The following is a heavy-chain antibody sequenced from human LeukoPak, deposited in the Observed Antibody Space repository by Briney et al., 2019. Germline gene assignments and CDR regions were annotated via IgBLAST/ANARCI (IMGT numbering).Heavy chain of an antibody. CDR3: ARQITAGFDY. D-gene: IGHD3-10*01. V-gene: IGHV3-23*01. CDR2: ISGSGGST. CDR1: GVTFSSYS. J-gene: IGHJ4*02. Sequence: PGGSLRLSCEASGVTFSSYSMNWVRQAPGKGLEWVSAISGSGGSTYYADSVKGRFTISRDNSKNTLYLQMNSLRAEDTAVYYCARQITAGFDYWGQGTLVTVSS.